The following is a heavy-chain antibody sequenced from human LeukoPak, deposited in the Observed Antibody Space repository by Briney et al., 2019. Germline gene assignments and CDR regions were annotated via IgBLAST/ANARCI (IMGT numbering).Heavy chain of an antibody. J-gene: IGHJ4*02. V-gene: IGHV1-2*02. CDR2: INPNSGGT. CDR1: GYTFTGYY. CDR3: ARDLSFIGYYFDY. Sequence: ASVKVSCKASGYTFTGYYMHWVRQAPGQGLEWMGWINPNSGGTNYAQKFQGRVTMTRDTSISTAYMELSRLRSGDTAVYYCARDLSFIGYYFDYWGQGTLVTVSS. D-gene: IGHD2-15*01.